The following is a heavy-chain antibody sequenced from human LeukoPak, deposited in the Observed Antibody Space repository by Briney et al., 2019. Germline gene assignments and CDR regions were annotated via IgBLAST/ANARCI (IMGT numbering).Heavy chain of an antibody. CDR1: GGSFSGYY. V-gene: IGHV4-34*01. CDR2: INHSGST. J-gene: IGHJ4*02. CDR3: ARQGNYYDSSGYSFYFDY. Sequence: SETLSLTCAVYGGSFSGYYWSWIRQPPGKGLEWIGEINHSGSTNYNPSLKSRVTISVDTSKNQFSFKLSSVTAADTAVYYCARQGNYYDSSGYSFYFDYWGQGALVTVSS. D-gene: IGHD3-22*01.